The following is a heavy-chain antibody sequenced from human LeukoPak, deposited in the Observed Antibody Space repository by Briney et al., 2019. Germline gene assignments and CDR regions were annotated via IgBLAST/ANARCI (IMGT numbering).Heavy chain of an antibody. J-gene: IGHJ2*01. CDR2: IFYSGST. CDR1: GGSISGYY. D-gene: IGHD3-10*01. Sequence: KASETLSLTCTVSGGSISGYYWSWIRQPPGKGLEWTGYIFYSGSTNYNPSLKSRVTISVDTSKNQFSLKLSSVTAADTAVYFCARVYYGRTYDYWYFDLWGRGTLVTVSS. V-gene: IGHV4-59*01. CDR3: ARVYYGRTYDYWYFDL.